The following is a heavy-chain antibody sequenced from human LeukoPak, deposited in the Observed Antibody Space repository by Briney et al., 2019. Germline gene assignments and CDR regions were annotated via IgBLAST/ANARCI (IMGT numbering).Heavy chain of an antibody. Sequence: SVKVSCKASGGTFSSYAISWVRQAPGQGLEWMGGIIPILGIANYAQKFQGRVTITADKSTSTAYMELSSLRSEDTAVYYCARWYYYDSSGYFDDAFDIWGQGTMVTVSS. CDR3: ARWYYYDSSGYFDDAFDI. CDR2: IIPILGIA. D-gene: IGHD3-22*01. CDR1: GGTFSSYA. V-gene: IGHV1-69*10. J-gene: IGHJ3*02.